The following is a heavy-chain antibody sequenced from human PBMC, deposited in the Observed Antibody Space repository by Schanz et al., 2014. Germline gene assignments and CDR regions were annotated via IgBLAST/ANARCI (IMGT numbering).Heavy chain of an antibody. CDR3: AKALKPYIASRNGLDV. V-gene: IGHV3-74*02. CDR1: GFTFSDSW. J-gene: IGHJ6*02. Sequence: EVQLEESGGGFVQPGGSLRLSCAASGFTFSDSWMHWVRQAPGKGLVWVSRTSHDGSFTTFADSVKGRFTISRDNSKNTLYLQMNSLSPDDTAVYYCAKALKPYIASRNGLDVWGHGTTVTVSS. D-gene: IGHD3-16*01. CDR2: TSHDGSFT.